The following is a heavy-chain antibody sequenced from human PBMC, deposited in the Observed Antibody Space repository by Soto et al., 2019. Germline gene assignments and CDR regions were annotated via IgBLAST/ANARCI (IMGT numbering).Heavy chain of an antibody. CDR1: RGSIDSRA. Sequence: KDSRGSIDSRARSWVHHGTRKGLEWMGGIIPILGTANYAQKFQGRVTITADKSTSTAYMELSSLRSEDTAVYYCAICGYGCHYYCNYGLDVWGKGTTVTVSS. CDR2: IIPILGTA. CDR3: AICGYGCHYYCNYGLDV. V-gene: IGHV1-69*06. J-gene: IGHJ6*04. D-gene: IGHD5-18*01.